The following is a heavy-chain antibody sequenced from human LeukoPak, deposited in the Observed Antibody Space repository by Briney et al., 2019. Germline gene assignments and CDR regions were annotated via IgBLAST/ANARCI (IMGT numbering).Heavy chain of an antibody. V-gene: IGHV4-59*12. CDR1: GGSISSYY. Sequence: PSETLSLTCTVSGGSISSYYWSWIRQPPGKGLEWIGYIYYSGSTNYNPSLKSRVTMSVDTSKNQFSLKLSSVTAADTAVYYCARDYYYDSSGYYYYYYYMDVWGKGTTVTVSS. CDR3: ARDYYYDSSGYYYYYYYMDV. D-gene: IGHD3-22*01. CDR2: IYYSGST. J-gene: IGHJ6*03.